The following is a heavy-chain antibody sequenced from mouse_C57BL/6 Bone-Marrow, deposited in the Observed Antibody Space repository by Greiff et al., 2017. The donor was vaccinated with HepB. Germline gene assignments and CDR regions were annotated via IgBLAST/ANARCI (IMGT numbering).Heavy chain of an antibody. V-gene: IGHV1-64*01. D-gene: IGHD1-1*01. CDR3: ARGATVVADYWYFDV. J-gene: IGHJ1*03. CDR2: IHPNSGST. CDR1: GYTFTSYW. Sequence: QVQLQQPGAELVKPGASVKLSCKASGYTFTSYWMHWVKQRPGQGLEWIGMIHPNSGSTNYNEKFKSKATLTVDKSSSTAYMQLSSLTSEDSAVYYGARGATVVADYWYFDVWGTGTTVTVSS.